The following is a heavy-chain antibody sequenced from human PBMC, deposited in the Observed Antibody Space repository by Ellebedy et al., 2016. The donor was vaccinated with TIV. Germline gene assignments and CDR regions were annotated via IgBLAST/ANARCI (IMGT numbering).Heavy chain of an antibody. CDR1: GFTFSNHW. CDR3: ARNLVVGPVPPFDN. Sequence: GESLKISXAASGFTFSNHWMFWVRQAPGEGLEWVSGTSGSGGATDYADSVKGRFTISRDNSKNMLYLQMSSLRAEDTAVYCCARNLVVGPVPPFDNWGQGTLVTVSS. V-gene: IGHV3-23*01. D-gene: IGHD3-22*01. CDR2: TSGSGGAT. J-gene: IGHJ4*02.